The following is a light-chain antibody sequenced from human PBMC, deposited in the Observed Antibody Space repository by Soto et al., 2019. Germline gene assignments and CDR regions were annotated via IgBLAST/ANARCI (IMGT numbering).Light chain of an antibody. J-gene: IGLJ1*01. CDR2: EVT. CDR1: SSDVGNYNY. V-gene: IGLV2-14*01. CDR3: DSYADSGARV. Sequence: QSALTQPASVSGSPGQSITISCTGTSSDVGNYNYVSWYQQHPGKAPKLIIYEVTFRPSGVSNRCSGSKSGNTASLTISGLQAEDEAHYYCDSYADSGARVFGTGTKLTVL.